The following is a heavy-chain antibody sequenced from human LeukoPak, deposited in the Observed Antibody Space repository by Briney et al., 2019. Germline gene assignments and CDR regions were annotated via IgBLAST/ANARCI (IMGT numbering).Heavy chain of an antibody. CDR3: ARDGGSNWYGACDI. CDR1: GFTVSSNY. D-gene: IGHD6-13*01. J-gene: IGHJ3*02. CDR2: IGGSGDTI. Sequence: PGGSLRLSCAASGFTVSSNYMSWVRQAPGKGLEWVSYIGGSGDTIYYADSIKGRFTISRDNAKNSVYLQMNNLRAEDTAVYYCARDGGSNWYGACDIWGQGTMVTVSS. V-gene: IGHV3-48*01.